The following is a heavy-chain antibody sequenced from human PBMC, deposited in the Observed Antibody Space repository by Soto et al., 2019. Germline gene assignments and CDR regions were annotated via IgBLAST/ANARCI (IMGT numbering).Heavy chain of an antibody. Sequence: EVQLVESGGGLVQPGGSLKLSCADSEFTFSGSAVHWVRQASGKGLEWVGRIRSKANSYATAYAASVKGRFTISRDDSKNTAYLQMNSLKTEDTAVYYCTTFSLNYYMDVWGKGTTVTVSS. CDR2: IRSKANSYAT. V-gene: IGHV3-73*01. D-gene: IGHD3-16*01. CDR1: EFTFSGSA. CDR3: TTFSLNYYMDV. J-gene: IGHJ6*03.